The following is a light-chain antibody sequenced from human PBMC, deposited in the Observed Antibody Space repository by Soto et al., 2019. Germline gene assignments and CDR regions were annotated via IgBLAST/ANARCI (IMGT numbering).Light chain of an antibody. CDR1: QSISSN. V-gene: IGKV3-15*01. J-gene: IGKJ4*01. CDR2: RTS. CDR3: QQYNNWPRAT. Sequence: IVMTQSPATLSVSPWERATLSCRASQSISSNLAWYQQKPGQAPRLLMFRTSSRATGFPARFSGSGSGTEFNLTISSLQSEDFGVYYCQQYNNWPRATFGGGTKV.